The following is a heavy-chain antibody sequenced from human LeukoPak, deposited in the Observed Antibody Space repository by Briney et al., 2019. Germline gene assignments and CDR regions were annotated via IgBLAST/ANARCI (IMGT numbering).Heavy chain of an antibody. V-gene: IGHV4-34*01. CDR1: GGPFSGYY. J-gene: IGHJ5*02. CDR3: ARDNAGPVGFDP. D-gene: IGHD1-14*01. CDR2: INHSGST. Sequence: SETLSLTCAVYGGPFSGYYWSWIRQPPGKGLEWIGEINHSGSTNYNPSLKSRVTISVDKSKNQFSLKLSSVTAADTAVYYCARDNAGPVGFDPWGQGTLVTVSS.